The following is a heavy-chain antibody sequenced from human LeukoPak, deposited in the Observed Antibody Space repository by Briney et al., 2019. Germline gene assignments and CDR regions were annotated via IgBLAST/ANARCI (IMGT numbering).Heavy chain of an antibody. J-gene: IGHJ4*02. CDR1: GFTFSDYY. V-gene: IGHV3-11*04. CDR3: ATSGNLGNDF. D-gene: IGHD2/OR15-2a*01. CDR2: ISSSGSTK. Sequence: GGSLRLSCAASGFTFSDYYMSWIRQAPGKGLEWVSYISSSGSTKYHADSVRGRFTISRDNADYSLYLQMNSLRVEDTAVYYCATSGNLGNDFWGQGTLVTVSS.